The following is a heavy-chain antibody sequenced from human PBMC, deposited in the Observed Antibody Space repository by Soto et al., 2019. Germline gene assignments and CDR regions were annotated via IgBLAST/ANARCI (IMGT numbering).Heavy chain of an antibody. Sequence: WWSLRLSCASSGFTFSTYGMSWVRQAPGKGLEWVSVISDTGDVGYYADSVKGRFTISRDNSKNTLYLQMNSLRAEDTAIYYCVKEGSGWYSRGSFDFWGRGTVVTVSS. CDR3: VKEGSGWYSRGSFDF. CDR2: ISDTGDVG. D-gene: IGHD6-19*01. J-gene: IGHJ3*01. V-gene: IGHV3-23*01. CDR1: GFTFSTYG.